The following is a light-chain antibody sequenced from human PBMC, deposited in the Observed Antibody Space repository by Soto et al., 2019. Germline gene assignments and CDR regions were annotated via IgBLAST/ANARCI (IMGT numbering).Light chain of an antibody. J-gene: IGLJ3*02. CDR1: TGAVTSGHY. Sequence: QAVVTQEPSLTVSPGGTVTLTCGSSTGAVTSGHYPYWFQQKPGQARRTLIYDTSNRHSWTPARFSGSLLGGKAALTLSGAQPEDEAEYYCLLSYRGTYWVFGGGTKLTVL. CDR2: DTS. CDR3: LLSYRGTYWV. V-gene: IGLV7-46*01.